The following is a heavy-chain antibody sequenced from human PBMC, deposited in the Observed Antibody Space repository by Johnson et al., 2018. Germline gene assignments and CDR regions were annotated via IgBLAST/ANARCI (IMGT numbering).Heavy chain of an antibody. CDR2: ISYDGSNK. D-gene: IGHD3-3*01. J-gene: IGHJ6*03. CDR3: AGSFTIFGVVITYYMDV. V-gene: IGHV3-30-3*01. Sequence: QLVESGGGVVQPGRSLRLSCAASGFTFSSYAMHWVRQAPGKGLEWVAAISYDGSNKYYADSVKGRFTISRDNSKNTLYLQMNSLRAEDAALYYCAGSFTIFGVVITYYMDVWGKGTTVTVSS. CDR1: GFTFSSYA.